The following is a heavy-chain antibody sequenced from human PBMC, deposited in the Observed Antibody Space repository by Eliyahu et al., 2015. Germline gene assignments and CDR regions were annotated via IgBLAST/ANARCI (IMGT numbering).Heavy chain of an antibody. J-gene: IGHJ5*02. D-gene: IGHD3-3*01. CDR1: GGSFSGYY. CDR2: INHDGWT. Sequence: QVQLQQWGAGLLKPSETLSLTCAVYGGSFSGYYWIGEINHDGWTNYNPSLKSRVTISADTSKNQXSLILSSVTAADTAVYYCARGGGFGVAIDDWFDPWGQGTLVTVSS. V-gene: IGHV4-34*01. CDR3: ARGGGFGVAIDDWFDP.